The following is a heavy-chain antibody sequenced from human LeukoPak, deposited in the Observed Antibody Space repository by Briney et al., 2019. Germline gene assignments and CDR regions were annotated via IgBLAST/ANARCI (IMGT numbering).Heavy chain of an antibody. D-gene: IGHD3-3*01. V-gene: IGHV1-2*06. CDR3: ASFWLKGDHPFDY. CDR1: GYTFTGYY. J-gene: IGHJ4*02. Sequence: ASVKVSCKASGYTFTGYYMHWVRQAPGQGLEWMGRINPNSGGTNYAQKFQGRVTMTRDTSIITAYMELSRLRSDDTAVYYCASFWLKGDHPFDYWGQGTLVTVSS. CDR2: INPNSGGT.